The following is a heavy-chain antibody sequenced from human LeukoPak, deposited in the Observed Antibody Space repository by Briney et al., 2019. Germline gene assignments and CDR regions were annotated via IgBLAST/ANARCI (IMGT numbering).Heavy chain of an antibody. CDR2: ILYDGSNE. Sequence: GRSLRLSCAASGFTFSSFSMHWVRQAPGKGLEWVALILYDGSNEYYADSVKGRFTISRDNSKNTLYLQMNNLGAEDTALYYCAGEKGYNHGPCFDDWGQGTLVTVSS. CDR3: AGEKGYNHGPCFDD. J-gene: IGHJ4*02. D-gene: IGHD1-14*01. CDR1: GFTFSSFS. V-gene: IGHV3-30-3*01.